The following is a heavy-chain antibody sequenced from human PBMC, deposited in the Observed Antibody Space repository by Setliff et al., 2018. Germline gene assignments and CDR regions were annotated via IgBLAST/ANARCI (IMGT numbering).Heavy chain of an antibody. D-gene: IGHD3-16*01. V-gene: IGHV4-59*11. CDR1: GAPIRSHY. Sequence: SETLSLTCTVSGAPIRSHYWSWLRQPPGKGLEWIGYIFSSGSTNNNPSLKSRVTISVATSKPQFYLELTSVTAADTAVYYCAGYGYDGSQYQGGFYYMDVWGKGTTVTVSS. CDR2: IFSSGST. CDR3: AGYGYDGSQYQGGFYYMDV. J-gene: IGHJ6*03.